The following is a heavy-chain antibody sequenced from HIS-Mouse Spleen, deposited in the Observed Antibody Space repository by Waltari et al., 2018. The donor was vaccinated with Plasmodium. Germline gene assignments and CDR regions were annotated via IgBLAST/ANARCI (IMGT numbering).Heavy chain of an antibody. CDR3: ASSWYWYFDL. Sequence: EVHLVESGGGLVQPGGSLRLSCAASDFTLSSYWMVWVRQAPGKGLEWVANIKQDGSEKYYVDSVKGRFTISRDNAKNSLYLQMNSLRAEDTAVYYCASSWYWYFDLWGRGTLVTVSS. D-gene: IGHD6-13*01. V-gene: IGHV3-7*01. CDR1: DFTLSSYW. CDR2: IKQDGSEK. J-gene: IGHJ2*01.